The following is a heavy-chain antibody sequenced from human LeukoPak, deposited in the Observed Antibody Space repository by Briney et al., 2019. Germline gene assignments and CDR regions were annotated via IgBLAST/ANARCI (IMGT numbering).Heavy chain of an antibody. V-gene: IGHV1-69*06. CDR3: ATDLTLINAYYFDY. CDR1: GGTFSSYA. Sequence: AASVKVSCEASGGTFSSYAISWVRQAPGQGLEWMGGIIPIFGTANYAQKFQGRVTITADKSTSTAYMELSSLRSEDTAVYYCATDLTLINAYYFDYWGQGTLVTVSS. J-gene: IGHJ4*02. CDR2: IIPIFGTA.